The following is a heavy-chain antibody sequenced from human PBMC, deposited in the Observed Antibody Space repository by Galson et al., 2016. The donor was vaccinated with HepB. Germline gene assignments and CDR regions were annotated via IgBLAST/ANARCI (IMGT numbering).Heavy chain of an antibody. D-gene: IGHD2-21*02. CDR3: ARRDIGDWPAVDY. CDR2: IYWDDDK. J-gene: IGHJ4*02. Sequence: PALVKPTQTLTLTCTFSGFSFNTNGGVGVGWIRQSPGKALEWLGIIYWDDDKRYSPSLKNRATITKDTPKNQVVLTMTNMDPVDTGTYYCARRDIGDWPAVDYWGQGALVSVSS. V-gene: IGHV2-5*02. CDR1: GFSFNTNGGVG.